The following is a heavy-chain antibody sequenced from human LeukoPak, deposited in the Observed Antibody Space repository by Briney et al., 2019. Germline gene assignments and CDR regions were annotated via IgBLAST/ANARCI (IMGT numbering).Heavy chain of an antibody. V-gene: IGHV3-30*04. CDR2: ISYDGSNK. CDR1: GFTFSSYA. J-gene: IGHJ4*02. CDR3: ARSNYGANPYFDY. Sequence: GGSLRLSCAASGFTFSSYAMHWVRQAPGKGLEWVAVISYDGSNKYYADSVKGRFTISRDNSKNTLYLQMNSLRAEDTAVYYCARSNYGANPYFDYWGQGTLVTVSS. D-gene: IGHD4-23*01.